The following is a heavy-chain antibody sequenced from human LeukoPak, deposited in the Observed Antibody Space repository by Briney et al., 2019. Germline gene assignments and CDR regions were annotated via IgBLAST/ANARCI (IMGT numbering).Heavy chain of an antibody. D-gene: IGHD4-17*01. Sequence: PSETLSLTCSVSGDSMSGYYWSWIRQPPGKGLEWIGYMYYSGTTNYNPSLKSRVTISVDTSKNQFSLKLSSVTAANTAVYYCARSTPTVPDRRVDYWGQGTLVTVSS. CDR2: MYYSGTT. CDR1: GDSMSGYY. V-gene: IGHV4-59*12. CDR3: ARSTPTVPDRRVDY. J-gene: IGHJ4*02.